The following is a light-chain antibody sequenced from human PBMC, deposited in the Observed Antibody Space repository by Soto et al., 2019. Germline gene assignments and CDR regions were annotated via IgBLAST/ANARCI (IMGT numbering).Light chain of an antibody. V-gene: IGKV4-1*01. Sequence: DIVMTQSPDSLAVSLGERATINCKSSQSVLYSSKNKNYLAWYQQKPGQPPNLLIYWASTREPGVPDRFSGSGSGTDFTLTISSLQAEDVAVYYCQQYYSTPLTFGGGTKVEIK. CDR1: QSVLYSSKNKNY. J-gene: IGKJ4*01. CDR3: QQYYSTPLT. CDR2: WAS.